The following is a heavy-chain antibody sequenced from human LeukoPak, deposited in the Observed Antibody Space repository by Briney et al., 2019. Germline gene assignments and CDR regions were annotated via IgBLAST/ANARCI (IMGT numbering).Heavy chain of an antibody. Sequence: GGSLRLSCAASGFTFSSYSMNWVRQAPGKGLEWVAYIGHTGTSTYYADSVKGRFTISRDNSKNTLYLQMNSLRAEDTAVYYCAKDESGSPDYWGQGTLVTVSS. CDR2: IGHTGTST. V-gene: IGHV3-23*01. J-gene: IGHJ4*02. CDR3: AKDESGSPDY. D-gene: IGHD2-15*01. CDR1: GFTFSSYS.